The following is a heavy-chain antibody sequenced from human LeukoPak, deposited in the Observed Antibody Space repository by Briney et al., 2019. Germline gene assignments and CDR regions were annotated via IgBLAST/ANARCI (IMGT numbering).Heavy chain of an antibody. CDR1: GYTFHDYD. V-gene: IGHV1-8*03. Sequence: ASVKVSCKASGYTFHDYDINWVRQATGQGLEWLGWMHSNSGNTGYAQRFQGRVTITRGISTRTAYMELSSLRSDDTAVYYCARRSGFHYLDAWGKGTTVTVSS. CDR2: MHSNSGNT. J-gene: IGHJ6*03. CDR3: ARRSGFHYLDA. D-gene: IGHD3-3*01.